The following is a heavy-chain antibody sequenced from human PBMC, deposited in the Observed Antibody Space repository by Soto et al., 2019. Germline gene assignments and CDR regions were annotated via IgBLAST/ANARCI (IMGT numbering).Heavy chain of an antibody. CDR2: ISAYNGNT. J-gene: IGHJ5*02. Sequence: DSVKVSCKASGYTFTSYGISWVRQAPGQGLEWMGWISAYNGNTNYAQKLQGRVTMTTDTSTSTAYMELRSLRSDDTAVYYCARETYSSSSTWFDTCGQGTLVTVSS. CDR1: GYTFTSYG. D-gene: IGHD6-6*01. V-gene: IGHV1-18*01. CDR3: ARETYSSSSTWFDT.